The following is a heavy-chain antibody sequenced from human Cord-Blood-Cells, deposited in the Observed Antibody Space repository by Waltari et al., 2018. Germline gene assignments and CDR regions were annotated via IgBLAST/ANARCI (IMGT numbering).Heavy chain of an antibody. Sequence: QVQLVQSGAEVKKPGASVKVSCKASGYTFTGYYMHWVRQAPGQGLEWRGWINPNSGGTSYAQKFQGRVTMTRDTSISTAYMELSRLRSDDTAVYYCAFGGPMVRGALYAFDIWGQGTMVTVSS. D-gene: IGHD3-10*01. CDR3: AFGGPMVRGALYAFDI. V-gene: IGHV1-2*02. CDR2: INPNSGGT. CDR1: GYTFTGYY. J-gene: IGHJ3*02.